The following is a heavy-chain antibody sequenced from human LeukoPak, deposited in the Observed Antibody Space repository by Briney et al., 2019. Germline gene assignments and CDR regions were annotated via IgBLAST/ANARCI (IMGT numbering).Heavy chain of an antibody. D-gene: IGHD3-22*01. Sequence: PSETLSLTCTVSDGSIRGYYWTWIRQAPGKGLEWIGYFYYGGTTNYNPSLKSRVAMSLDTSKSQFSLKVNSVTAADTAVYYCARAKGGGSGFFDYWGQGTLVTVSS. J-gene: IGHJ4*02. CDR2: FYYGGTT. CDR3: ARAKGGGSGFFDY. CDR1: DGSIRGYY. V-gene: IGHV4-59*01.